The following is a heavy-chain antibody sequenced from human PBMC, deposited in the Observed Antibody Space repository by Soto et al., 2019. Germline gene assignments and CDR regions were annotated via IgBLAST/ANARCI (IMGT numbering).Heavy chain of an antibody. D-gene: IGHD1-26*01. Sequence: SVKVSCKASGFTFTSSAVQWVRQARGQRLEWIGWIVVGSGNTNYAQKFQERVTITRDMSTSTAYMELSSLRSEDTAVYYCAAGSGSYYSYYGMDVWGQGTTVTVSS. CDR3: AAGSGSYYSYYGMDV. V-gene: IGHV1-58*01. CDR2: IVVGSGNT. J-gene: IGHJ6*02. CDR1: GFTFTSSA.